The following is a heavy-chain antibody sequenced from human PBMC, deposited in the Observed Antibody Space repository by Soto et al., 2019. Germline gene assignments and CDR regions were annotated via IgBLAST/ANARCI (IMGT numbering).Heavy chain of an antibody. CDR2: IYYSGST. CDR1: GGSISSSSYY. D-gene: IGHD6-13*01. Sequence: SETLSLTCTVSGGSISSSSYYWGWIRQPPGKGLEWIGSIYYSGSTYYIPSLKSRVTISVDTSKNQFSLKLSSVTAADTAVYYCARHPGYSSSWYSPYYYYYGMDVWGQGTTVTV. J-gene: IGHJ6*02. V-gene: IGHV4-39*01. CDR3: ARHPGYSSSWYSPYYYYYGMDV.